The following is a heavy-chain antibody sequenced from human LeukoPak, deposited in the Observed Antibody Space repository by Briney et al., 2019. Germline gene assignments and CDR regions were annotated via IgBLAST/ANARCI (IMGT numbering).Heavy chain of an antibody. CDR3: ARARYQLIFRKTGSAFDI. CDR1: GYSISSGYY. CDR2: IYHSGRT. Sequence: SSETLSLTCTVSGYSISSGYYWGWIRQPPGKGLEWIGSIYHSGRTFYNPSLKSRVTISVDTSKNQFSLKLTSVTAADTAVYYCARARYQLIFRKTGSAFDIWGQGTMVTVSS. D-gene: IGHD2-2*01. V-gene: IGHV4-38-2*02. J-gene: IGHJ3*02.